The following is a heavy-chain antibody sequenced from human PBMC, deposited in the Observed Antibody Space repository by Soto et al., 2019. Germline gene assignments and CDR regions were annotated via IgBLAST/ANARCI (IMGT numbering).Heavy chain of an antibody. J-gene: IGHJ4*02. V-gene: IGHV4-59*08. Sequence: SETLSLTCTVSGGSISSDYWSWILQPPGKGLEWIGYIYYSGSTTYNPSLKSRVTISVDTSKNQFSLKLSSVTAADTAVYYCARRYSSSFDYWGQGTLVTVSS. CDR3: ARRYSSSFDY. CDR1: GGSISSDY. D-gene: IGHD6-13*01. CDR2: IYYSGST.